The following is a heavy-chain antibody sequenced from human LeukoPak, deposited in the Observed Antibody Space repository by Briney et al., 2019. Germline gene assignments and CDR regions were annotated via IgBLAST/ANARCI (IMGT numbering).Heavy chain of an antibody. CDR3: ARDFPYYYDRVEAFDI. V-gene: IGHV1-2*02. CDR1: GYTFTGYY. D-gene: IGHD3-22*01. CDR2: INPNSGGT. J-gene: IGHJ3*02. Sequence: ASVKVSCKASGYTFTGYYMHWVRQAPGQGLEWMGWINPNSGGTNYAQKFQGRVTMTRDTSISTAYMELSRLRSYDTAVYYCARDFPYYYDRVEAFDIWGQGTMVTVSS.